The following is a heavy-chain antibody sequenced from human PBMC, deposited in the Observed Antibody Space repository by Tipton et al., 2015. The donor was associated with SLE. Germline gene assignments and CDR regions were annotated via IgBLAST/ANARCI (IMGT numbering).Heavy chain of an antibody. V-gene: IGHV3-30*04. Sequence: RSLRLSCAASGFTFITYAMHWVRQAPGKGLEWVAVISYDGSNKYYAGSVKGRFTISRDNSKNTLYLQMNSLRAEDTAVYYCAGALLLAFGYWGQGTLVTVSS. CDR1: GFTFITYA. CDR2: ISYDGSNK. CDR3: AGALLLAFGY. J-gene: IGHJ4*02. D-gene: IGHD4/OR15-4a*01.